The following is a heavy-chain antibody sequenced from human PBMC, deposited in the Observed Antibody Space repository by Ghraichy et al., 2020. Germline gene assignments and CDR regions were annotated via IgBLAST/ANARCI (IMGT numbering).Heavy chain of an antibody. CDR3: AKDDGVAALYNGRFES. CDR2: IRHDGLKA. J-gene: IGHJ4*02. Sequence: GGSLRLSCAASGFSFSLYGMHWVRQAPGKGLEWLACIRHDGLKAYYTESVKGRVTISRDNSENTVYLQMNDVKSDDTAVYFCAKDDGVAALYNGRFESWGQGTLVSVSS. D-gene: IGHD1-26*01. V-gene: IGHV3-30*02. CDR1: GFSFSLYG.